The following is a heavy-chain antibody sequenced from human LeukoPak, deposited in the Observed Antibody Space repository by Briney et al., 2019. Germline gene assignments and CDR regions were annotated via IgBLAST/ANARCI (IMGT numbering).Heavy chain of an antibody. J-gene: IGHJ4*02. Sequence: PSETLSLTCTGSGGSISSYYWSWIRQPPGKGLEWIGYIYYSGSTNYNPSLKSRVTISVDTSKNQFSLKLSSVTAADTAVYYCARGDRDGYNDYWGQGTLVTVSS. V-gene: IGHV4-59*01. CDR2: IYYSGST. CDR3: ARGDRDGYNDY. CDR1: GGSISSYY. D-gene: IGHD5-24*01.